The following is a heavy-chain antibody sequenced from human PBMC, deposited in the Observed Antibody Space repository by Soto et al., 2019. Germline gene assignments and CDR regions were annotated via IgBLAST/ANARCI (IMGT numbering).Heavy chain of an antibody. CDR1: DYIFLAYG. V-gene: IGHV1-18*01. D-gene: IGHD3-16*01. Sequence: QVQLVQSGPEVKKAGASVKVSCTAPTDYIFLAYGFDWVRQAPGQGLEWMGWISPKFGRTNYARNPPGRIPMNTDRPNKRRPMELKGLATGRKARQFCCKDGWKWGSCDGGHYLDLWGRGTPISVSS. CDR2: ISPKFGRT. J-gene: IGHJ2*01. CDR3: CKDGWKWGSCDGGHYLDL.